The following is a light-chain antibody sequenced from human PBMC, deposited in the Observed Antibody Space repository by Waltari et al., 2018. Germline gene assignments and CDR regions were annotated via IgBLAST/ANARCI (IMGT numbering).Light chain of an antibody. V-gene: IGKV2-30*02. CDR3: MQGTHWPYT. J-gene: IGKJ2*01. CDR2: RVS. Sequence: DVVMTQSPLSLPVTLGQPASISCKSSESLVPSDGNTHLNWFQRRPGQSPRRLIYRVSNRDSGVPDRLSGSGSCTDFTLKISRVEAEDIGVYYCMQGTHWPYTFGQGTKLDIK. CDR1: ESLVPSDGNTH.